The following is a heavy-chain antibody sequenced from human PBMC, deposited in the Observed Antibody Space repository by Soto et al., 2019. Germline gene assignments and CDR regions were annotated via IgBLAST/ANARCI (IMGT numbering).Heavy chain of an antibody. Sequence: SQTLSLTCAISGDSVSSNSAAWNWIRQSPSRGLEWLGRTYYRSKWYNDYAVSVKSRITINPGTSKNQFSLQLNSVTPEDTAVYYCARVRFWSGYPPKYGMDVWGQGTTVTVSS. CDR1: GDSVSSNSAA. CDR3: ARVRFWSGYPPKYGMDV. V-gene: IGHV6-1*01. J-gene: IGHJ6*02. CDR2: TYYRSKWYN. D-gene: IGHD3-3*01.